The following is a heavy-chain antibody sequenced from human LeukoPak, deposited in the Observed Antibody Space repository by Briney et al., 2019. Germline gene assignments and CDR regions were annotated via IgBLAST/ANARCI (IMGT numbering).Heavy chain of an antibody. CDR2: IKQDGSEK. Sequence: GGSLRLSCAASGFTFSNYWMSWVRQAPGKGLEWVANIKQDGSEKYYVDSVKGRFTISRDNAKNSLYLQMNNLRAEDTAVYYCARDQDGVSYYFDYWGQGTLVTVSS. V-gene: IGHV3-7*01. D-gene: IGHD2-8*01. J-gene: IGHJ4*02. CDR1: GFTFSNYW. CDR3: ARDQDGVSYYFDY.